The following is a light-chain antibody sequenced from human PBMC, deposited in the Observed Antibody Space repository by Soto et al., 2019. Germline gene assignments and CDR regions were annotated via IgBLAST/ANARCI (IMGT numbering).Light chain of an antibody. J-gene: IGKJ2*01. CDR2: DAS. CDR1: QSISSW. V-gene: IGKV1-5*01. CDR3: QQYDSYSPYT. Sequence: DIQMSQSPSTLSASVGDRVTITCRASQSISSWLAWYQQKPGKAPKLLIYDASSLQSGVPSRFSGSGSGTEFTLTISSLPRDDFATYYCQQYDSYSPYTFGQGTKLEIK.